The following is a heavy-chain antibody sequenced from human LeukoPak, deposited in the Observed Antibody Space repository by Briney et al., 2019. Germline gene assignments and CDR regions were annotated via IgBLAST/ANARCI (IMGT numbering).Heavy chain of an antibody. CDR1: GGSISSYY. CDR3: ARFSRAESYLDY. CDR2: TYYSGST. J-gene: IGHJ4*02. D-gene: IGHD3-10*01. V-gene: IGHV4-59*08. Sequence: SETLSLTCTVSGGSISSYYWSWIRQPPGKGLEWIGYTYYSGSTNYNPSLKSRVTISVDTSKNQFSLKLSSVTAADTAVYYCARFSRAESYLDYWGQGTLVTVSS.